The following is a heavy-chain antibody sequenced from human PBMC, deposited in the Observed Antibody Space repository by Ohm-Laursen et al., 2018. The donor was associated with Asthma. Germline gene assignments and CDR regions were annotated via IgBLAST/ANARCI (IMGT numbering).Heavy chain of an antibody. Sequence: SLRLSCTASGFTFSSQGMTWVRQAPGKGLEWVSAISGSGGSTYYADSVKGRFTISRVNSKNTVDLQMNSLRAEDTAVYYCARDGSRSGHYPRPHDYWGQGTLVTVSS. V-gene: IGHV3-23*01. CDR3: ARDGSRSGHYPRPHDY. CDR2: ISGSGGST. D-gene: IGHD3-22*01. J-gene: IGHJ4*02. CDR1: GFTFSSQG.